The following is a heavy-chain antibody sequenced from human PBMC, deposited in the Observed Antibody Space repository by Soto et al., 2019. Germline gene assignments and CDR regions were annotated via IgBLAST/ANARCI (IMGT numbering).Heavy chain of an antibody. CDR3: ARSIDSSGYYFSNC. D-gene: IGHD3-22*01. CDR2: IHYSGST. Sequence: SETLSLTCTVSGGFISSYYWSWIRQSPGKGLGWIGYIHYSGSTNYNPSLKSRVTMSVDTSRNQFSLKLSSVTAADTAVYYCARSIDSSGYYFSNCWGQGTLVTVSS. V-gene: IGHV4-59*01. CDR1: GGFISSYY. J-gene: IGHJ4*02.